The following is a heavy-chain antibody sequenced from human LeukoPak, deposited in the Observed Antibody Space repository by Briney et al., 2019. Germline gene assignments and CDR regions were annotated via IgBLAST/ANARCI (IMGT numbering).Heavy chain of an antibody. V-gene: IGHV4-39*01. CDR1: GLSISRNSYY. J-gene: IGHJ4*02. Sequence: SETLSLTCTVSGLSISRNSYYWGWIRQPPGKGLEWIGSIYYTANTYYNSSLKSRLTISVDTYNNQFSLKLSSVTAADSAVYYCARRDHYDSSGYFDYWGQGTMVTVSS. CDR2: IYYTANT. CDR3: ARRDHYDSSGYFDY. D-gene: IGHD3-22*01.